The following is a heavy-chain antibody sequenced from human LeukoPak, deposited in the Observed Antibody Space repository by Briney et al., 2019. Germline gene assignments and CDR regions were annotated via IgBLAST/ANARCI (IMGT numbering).Heavy chain of an antibody. CDR1: GGSISSYY. CDR3: AREVGYCSGGSCYSYFDY. D-gene: IGHD2-15*01. J-gene: IGHJ4*02. V-gene: IGHV4-59*01. Sequence: SETLSLTCTVSGGSISSYYWSWIRQSPGKGLEWIGYIYYSGNTNYNPSLKSRVTISADTSKNQFSLKMTSVTAADTAVYYYAREVGYCSGGSCYSYFDYWGQGTLVTVSS. CDR2: IYYSGNT.